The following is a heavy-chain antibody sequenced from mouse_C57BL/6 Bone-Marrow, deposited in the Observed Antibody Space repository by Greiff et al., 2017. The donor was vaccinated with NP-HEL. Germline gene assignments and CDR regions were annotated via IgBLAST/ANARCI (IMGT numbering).Heavy chain of an antibody. CDR1: GYTFTDYE. J-gene: IGHJ4*01. V-gene: IGHV1-15*01. CDR2: IDPETGGT. Sequence: QVQLQQSGAELVRPGASVTLSCKASGYTFTDYEMHWVKQTPVHGLEWIGAIDPETGGTAYNQKFKGKAILTADKSSSTAYMELRSLTSEDSAVYYCTIYGSGYYYAMDYWGQGTSVTVSS. D-gene: IGHD1-1*01. CDR3: TIYGSGYYYAMDY.